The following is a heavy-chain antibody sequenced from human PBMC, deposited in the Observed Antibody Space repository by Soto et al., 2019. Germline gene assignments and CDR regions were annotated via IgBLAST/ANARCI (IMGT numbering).Heavy chain of an antibody. V-gene: IGHV3-21*01. D-gene: IGHD3-10*01. CDR1: GFTFSAYT. CDR3: ARDVPPMGTWPGFDC. CDR2: IGSRYSI. J-gene: IGHJ4*02. Sequence: GGSLRLSCTASGFTFSAYTMSWVRQAPGKGLEWVSSIGSRYSIFYADSLKGRFTISRDNAKNSLYLQMNSLRAEDTAVYYCARDVPPMGTWPGFDCWGQGTLVTVSS.